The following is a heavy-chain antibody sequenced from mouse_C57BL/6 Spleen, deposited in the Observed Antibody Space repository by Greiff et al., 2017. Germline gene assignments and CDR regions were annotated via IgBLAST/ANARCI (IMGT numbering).Heavy chain of an antibody. D-gene: IGHD2-4*01. CDR2: IDPSDSET. Sequence: QVQLQQPGAELVRPGSSVKLSCKASGYTFTSYWMHWVKQRPIQGLEWIGNIDPSDSETHYNQKFKDKATLTVDKSSSTAYMQLSSLTSEDSAVYYCARGGLRAWFAYGGQGTLVTVSA. J-gene: IGHJ3*01. CDR1: GYTFTSYW. V-gene: IGHV1-52*01. CDR3: ARGGLRAWFAY.